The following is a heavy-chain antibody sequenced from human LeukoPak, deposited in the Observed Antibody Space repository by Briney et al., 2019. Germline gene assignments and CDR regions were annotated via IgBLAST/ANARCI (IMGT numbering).Heavy chain of an antibody. Sequence: GRSLRLSCAASGFTFSSYGMHWVRQAPGKGLEWVAVISYDGSNKYYADSVKGRFTISRDNSKNTLYLQMNSLRAKDTAVYYCAKVASIVLMVYATHFDYWGQGTLVTVSS. V-gene: IGHV3-30*18. CDR3: AKVASIVLMVYATHFDY. CDR2: ISYDGSNK. D-gene: IGHD2-8*01. CDR1: GFTFSSYG. J-gene: IGHJ4*02.